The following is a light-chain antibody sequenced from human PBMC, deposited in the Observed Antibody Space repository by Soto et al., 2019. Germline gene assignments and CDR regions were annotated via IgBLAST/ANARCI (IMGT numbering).Light chain of an antibody. Sequence: QSALTQPASVSGSPGQSITISCTGTSSDVGTYNYVSWYQQHPGKVPKLMIYDVSNRPSGISNRFSGSKSGNTASLTISGLQAEDEADYYCSSYTSSGTLGVFGTGTKVTVL. CDR1: SSDVGTYNY. J-gene: IGLJ1*01. CDR2: DVS. CDR3: SSYTSSGTLGV. V-gene: IGLV2-14*01.